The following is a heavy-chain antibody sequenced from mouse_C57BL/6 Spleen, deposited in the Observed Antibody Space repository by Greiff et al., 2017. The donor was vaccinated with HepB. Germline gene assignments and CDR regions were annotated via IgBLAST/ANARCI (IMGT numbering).Heavy chain of an antibody. V-gene: IGHV2-2*01. CDR1: GFSLTSYG. CDR2: IWSGGST. Sequence: VKLQESGPGLVQPSQSLSITCTVSGFSLTSYGVRWVRQSPGKGLEWLGVIWSGGSTDYNAAVISRLSISKDNSKSQVFFKMNSLQADDTAIYYCARNSLTGTDYYAMDYWGQGTSVTVSS. J-gene: IGHJ4*01. D-gene: IGHD4-1*01. CDR3: ARNSLTGTDYYAMDY.